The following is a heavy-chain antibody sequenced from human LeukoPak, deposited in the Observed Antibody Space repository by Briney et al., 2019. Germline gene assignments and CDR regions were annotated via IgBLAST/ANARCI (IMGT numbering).Heavy chain of an antibody. CDR2: IYTSGST. CDR3: ARENSGSYREFDY. V-gene: IGHV4-4*07. D-gene: IGHD1-26*01. Sequence: NPSETPSLTCTVSGGSISSYYWSWIRQPAGKGLEWIGRIYTSGSTNYNASLKSRVSMSVDTSKNQFSLKLSSVTAADTAVFYCARENSGSYREFDYWGQGTLVTVSS. J-gene: IGHJ4*02. CDR1: GGSISSYY.